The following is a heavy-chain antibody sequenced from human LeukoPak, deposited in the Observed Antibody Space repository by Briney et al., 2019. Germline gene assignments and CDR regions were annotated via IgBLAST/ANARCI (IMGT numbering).Heavy chain of an antibody. CDR3: VKDSSFWTFDY. CDR1: GFTFSDHY. D-gene: IGHD6-6*01. Sequence: PGGSLRLSCAASGFTFSDHYMDWVRQAPGKGLEWVGRAKNKADSYTIEYAASVRGRFTISRDDSKNSLYLQMNSLKTGDTAVYYCVKDSSFWTFDYWGQGTLVTVSS. CDR2: AKNKADSYTI. J-gene: IGHJ4*02. V-gene: IGHV3-72*01.